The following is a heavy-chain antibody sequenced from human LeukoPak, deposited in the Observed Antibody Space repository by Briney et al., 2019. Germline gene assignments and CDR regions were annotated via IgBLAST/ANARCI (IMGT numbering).Heavy chain of an antibody. CDR2: ISGSGGST. CDR3: AKDALCTDYALDY. V-gene: IGHV3-23*01. CDR1: GSTFSSYA. J-gene: IGHJ4*02. Sequence: PGGSLRLSCAASGSTFSSYAISWVRQAPGKGLEWVSAISGSGGSTYYADSVKGRFTISRDNSKNTLYLQMNSLRAEDTAVYYCAKDALCTDYALDYWGQGTLVTVSS. D-gene: IGHD4-17*01.